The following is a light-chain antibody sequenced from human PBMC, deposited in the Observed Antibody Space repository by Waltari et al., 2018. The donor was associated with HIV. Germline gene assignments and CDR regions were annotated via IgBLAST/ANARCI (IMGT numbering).Light chain of an antibody. CDR2: GAS. CDR1: QSLPSNY. Sequence: EIVLTQSPGTLSLSPGEGATLSCRASQSLPSNYLAWYLHKPGQAPRLLIYGASFRATGIPDRFSGSGSGTDFTLTISRLEPEDFATYFCQQYGSSATFGPGTKVDI. J-gene: IGKJ3*01. CDR3: QQYGSSAT. V-gene: IGKV3-20*01.